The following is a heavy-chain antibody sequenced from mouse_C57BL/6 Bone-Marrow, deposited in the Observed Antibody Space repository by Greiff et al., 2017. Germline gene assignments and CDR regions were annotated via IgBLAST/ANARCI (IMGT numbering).Heavy chain of an antibody. Sequence: VQLQQPGAELVKPGASVKLSCKASGYTFTSYWMHWVKQRPGQGLAWIGMIHPNSGSTNYNEKFKSKATLTVEKSSSPAYMQLSSLTSEDSAVYYCARGAAQATHWGQGTTLTVSS. CDR2: IHPNSGST. J-gene: IGHJ2*01. CDR3: ARGAAQATH. D-gene: IGHD3-2*02. V-gene: IGHV1-64*01. CDR1: GYTFTSYW.